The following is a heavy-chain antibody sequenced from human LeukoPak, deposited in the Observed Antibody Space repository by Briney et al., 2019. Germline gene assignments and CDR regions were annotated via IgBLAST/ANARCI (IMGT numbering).Heavy chain of an antibody. CDR1: GFIFSDHH. Sequence: GGSLRLSCAVSGFIFSDHHMDWVRQAPGKGLEWVGRIRSKANRHTTEYAASVKGRFTVSRDDSKNSLYLQMNSLKTEDTAVYYCSRSPAGNVLDQWGQGTLVTVSS. J-gene: IGHJ5*02. CDR3: SRSPAGNVLDQ. D-gene: IGHD2-8*01. V-gene: IGHV3-72*01. CDR2: IRSKANRHTT.